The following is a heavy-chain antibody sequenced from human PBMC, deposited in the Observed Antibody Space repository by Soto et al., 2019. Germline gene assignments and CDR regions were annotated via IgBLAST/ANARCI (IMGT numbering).Heavy chain of an antibody. CDR1: GGSVNGYY. J-gene: IGHJ5*02. D-gene: IGHD3-3*01. Sequence: KPSETLSLTCAVYGGSVNGYYCNFIRHPPWKGLEWIGEINHTGGTHYNPSLKSRVTMSVDTSKNQFSLRLSSVTAADTAIYYCATRITVFGLLIPPFDPWGQGTQVTVSS. V-gene: IGHV4-34*01. CDR2: INHTGGT. CDR3: ATRITVFGLLIPPFDP.